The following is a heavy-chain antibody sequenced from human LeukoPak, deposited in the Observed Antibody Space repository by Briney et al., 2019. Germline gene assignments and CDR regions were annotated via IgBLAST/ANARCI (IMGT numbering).Heavy chain of an antibody. CDR1: GGSISSSSYY. V-gene: IGHV4-39*07. J-gene: IGHJ4*02. CDR2: IYYSGST. Sequence: SETLSLTCTVSGGSISSSSYYWGWIRQPPGKGLEWIWSIYYSGSTYYNPSLKSRVTISVDTSKNQFSLKLSSVTAADTAVYYCATIPGIAAAGGYWGQGTLVTVSS. CDR3: ATIPGIAAAGGY. D-gene: IGHD6-13*01.